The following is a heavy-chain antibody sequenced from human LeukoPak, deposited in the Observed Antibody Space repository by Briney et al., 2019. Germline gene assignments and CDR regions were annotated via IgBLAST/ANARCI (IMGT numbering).Heavy chain of an antibody. CDR1: GGSFSGYY. CDR2: TNHSGST. D-gene: IGHD3-10*01. Sequence: PSETLSLTCAVYGGSFSGYYWSWIRQPPGKGLEWIGETNHSGSTNYNPSLKSRVTISVDTSKNQFSLKLSSVTAADTAVYYCASSRGYYGSSYYFDYWGQGTLVTVSS. J-gene: IGHJ4*02. V-gene: IGHV4-34*01. CDR3: ASSRGYYGSSYYFDY.